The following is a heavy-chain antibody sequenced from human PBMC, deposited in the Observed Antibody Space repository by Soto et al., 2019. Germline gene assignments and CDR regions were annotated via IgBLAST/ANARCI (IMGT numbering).Heavy chain of an antibody. V-gene: IGHV3-30*18. CDR1: GFTFSSYG. CDR2: ISYDGSDK. Sequence: PGGSLRLSCAASGFTFSSYGMHWVRQAPGKGLEWVAVISYDGSDKYYADSVEGRFTISRDNSKNTLYLQMNSLRAEDTALYYCAKDIHGDYLLYFDYWGQGTLVTVSS. J-gene: IGHJ4*02. D-gene: IGHD4-17*01. CDR3: AKDIHGDYLLYFDY.